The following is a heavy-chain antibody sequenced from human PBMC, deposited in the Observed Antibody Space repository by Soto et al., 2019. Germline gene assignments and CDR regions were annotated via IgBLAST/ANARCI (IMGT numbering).Heavy chain of an antibody. CDR1: GYTFTSSD. CDR3: ARTYSGYGNYYYYYYMDA. V-gene: IGHV1-18*01. CDR2: IGAYNGNT. D-gene: IGHD5-12*01. J-gene: IGHJ6*03. Sequence: QVQLVQSGAEVRKPGASVKVSCKTSGYTFTSSDISWVRQAPGQGLEWMGWIGAYNGNTNYAQNRQGRVTMTIDTSTSTAYMELRSLISDDTAVYYCARTYSGYGNYYYYYYMDAWGKGTTLTVSS.